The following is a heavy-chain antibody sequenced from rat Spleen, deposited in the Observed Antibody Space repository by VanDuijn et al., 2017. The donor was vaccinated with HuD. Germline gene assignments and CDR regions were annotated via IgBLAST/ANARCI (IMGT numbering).Heavy chain of an antibody. V-gene: IGHV5-31*01. CDR1: GFTFNNYW. CDR2: ITNTGGST. J-gene: IGHJ3*01. Sequence: EVQLVESGGGLVQPGRSLKLSCVASGFTFNNYWMTWIRQAPGKGLEWVASITNTGGSTYYGDSVKGRFTISRDNAKSTLYLQMNSLRSEDTATYYCARYYNNYGWFAYWGQGTLVTVSS. CDR3: ARYYNNYGWFAY. D-gene: IGHD1-10*01.